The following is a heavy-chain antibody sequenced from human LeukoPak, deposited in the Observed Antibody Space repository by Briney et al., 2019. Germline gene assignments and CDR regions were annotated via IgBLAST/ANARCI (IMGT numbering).Heavy chain of an antibody. V-gene: IGHV1-69*04. D-gene: IGHD6-19*01. Sequence: SVKASCKASGGTFSSYAISWVRQAPGQGIEWMGRIIPILGIANYAQKFQGRVTITADKSTSTAYMELSSLRSEDTAVYYCARDQVLYSGGWYFDYYYGMDVWGQGTTVTVSS. CDR3: ARDQVLYSGGWYFDYYYGMDV. CDR2: IIPILGIA. J-gene: IGHJ6*02. CDR1: GGTFSSYA.